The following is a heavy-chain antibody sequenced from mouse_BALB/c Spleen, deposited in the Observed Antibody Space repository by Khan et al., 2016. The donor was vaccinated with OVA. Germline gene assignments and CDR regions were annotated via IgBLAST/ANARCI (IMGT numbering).Heavy chain of an antibody. V-gene: IGHV1S137*01. CDR3: ARDDGYSLFAY. CDR1: DYTFTDYP. D-gene: IGHD2-3*01. Sequence: QVQLQQPGPELVRPGVSVKISCKGPDYTFTDYPMHWVQQRHVKNLEWIGAVSTNYGNTTYNQKFKGKAIMTVDKSSSTAYMELARLTSEDSAIYYCARDDGYSLFAYWGQGTLVTVSA. J-gene: IGHJ3*01. CDR2: VSTNYGNT.